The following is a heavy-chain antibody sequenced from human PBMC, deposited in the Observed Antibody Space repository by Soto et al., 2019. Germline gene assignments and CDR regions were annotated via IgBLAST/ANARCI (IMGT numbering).Heavy chain of an antibody. CDR1: GFTFSSYG. CDR3: ARGVGNYRESDY. J-gene: IGHJ4*02. CDR2: IWYDGSNM. Sequence: GGSLRLSCAASGFTFSSYGMHWVRQAPGKGLEWVAIIWYDGSNMYYADSVKGRFTISRDNSRNTLYLQMNSLRVEDTAVYYCARGVGNYRESDYWGQGTLVTVSS. D-gene: IGHD1-7*01. V-gene: IGHV3-33*01.